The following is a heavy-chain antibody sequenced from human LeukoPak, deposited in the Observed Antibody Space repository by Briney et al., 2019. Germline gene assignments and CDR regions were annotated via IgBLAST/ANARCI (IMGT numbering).Heavy chain of an antibody. CDR1: GGSISSYY. CDR3: ARHTPYGDSSFDC. Sequence: SETLSLTCTVSGGSISSYYWSWIRQPPGKGLEWIGYIYYSGKTNYNPSLKSRVSKSVDTSKNQVSLKLYSVTAADTAVYYCARHTPYGDSSFDCWGQGTLVTVSP. CDR2: IYYSGKT. D-gene: IGHD2-21*02. J-gene: IGHJ4*02. V-gene: IGHV4-59*08.